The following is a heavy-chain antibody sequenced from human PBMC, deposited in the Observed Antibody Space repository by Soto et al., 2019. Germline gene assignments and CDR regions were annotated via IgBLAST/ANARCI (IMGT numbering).Heavy chain of an antibody. Sequence: EVQLVESGGGLVQPGRSLRLSCAASGFTFDDYAMHWVRQAPGKGLEWVSGISWNSGSIGYADSVKGRFTISRDNAKSSLYLQMNSLRAEDTALYYCAKEGNYYVSGSYYTRVYYYYMDVWGKGTTVTVSS. D-gene: IGHD3-10*01. CDR1: GFTFDDYA. CDR3: AKEGNYYVSGSYYTRVYYYYMDV. CDR2: ISWNSGSI. J-gene: IGHJ6*03. V-gene: IGHV3-9*01.